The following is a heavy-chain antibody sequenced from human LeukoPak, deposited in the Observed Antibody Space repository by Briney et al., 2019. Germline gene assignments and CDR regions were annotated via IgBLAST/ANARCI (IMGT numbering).Heavy chain of an antibody. CDR3: AREVEYFQH. V-gene: IGHV3-7*01. CDR2: IKQDGSEK. J-gene: IGHJ1*01. CDR1: GFTFSSYL. Sequence: GGSLRLSCAASGFTFSSYLMGWVRQAPGKGLEWVANIKQDGSEKYYVDSVKGRFTISRDNAKNSLYLQMNSLRAEDTAVYYCAREVEYFQHWGQGTLVTVSS.